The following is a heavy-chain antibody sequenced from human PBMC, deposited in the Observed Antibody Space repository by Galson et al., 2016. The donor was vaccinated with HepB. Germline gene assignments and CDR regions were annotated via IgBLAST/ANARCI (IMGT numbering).Heavy chain of an antibody. CDR1: GFTFSSYA. Sequence: SLRLSCAASGFTFSSYAMSWVRQSPGKGLEWVSAISGSGITYYADSVKGRFTISRDDSNNPLYLQMSSLRAEDTAVYYYAKCPHYYGMDVWGQGTTVTVSS. V-gene: IGHV3-23*01. CDR2: ISGSGIT. CDR3: AKCPHYYGMDV. J-gene: IGHJ6*02.